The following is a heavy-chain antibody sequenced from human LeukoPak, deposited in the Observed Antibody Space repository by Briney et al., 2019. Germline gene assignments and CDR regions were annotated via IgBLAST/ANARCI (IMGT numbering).Heavy chain of an antibody. CDR1: GFTFSSYA. V-gene: IGHV3-23*01. D-gene: IGHD1-14*01. CDR2: ISGSGAST. Sequence: GGSLRLSCAASGFTFSSYAMSWVRQAPGKGMKWVSVISGSGASTFYAGSVKGRFTISRGNSKNTLYLQMDSLRAEDTAVYYCTKRQRNHNFDYWGQGTLVTVSS. CDR3: TKRQRNHNFDY. J-gene: IGHJ4*02.